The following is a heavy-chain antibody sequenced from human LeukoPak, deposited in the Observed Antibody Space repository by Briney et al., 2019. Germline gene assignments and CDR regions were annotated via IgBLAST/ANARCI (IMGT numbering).Heavy chain of an antibody. CDR3: ARERQQLLFFDY. CDR1: GFTFSSHW. CDR2: IKPDGSEI. D-gene: IGHD6-13*01. J-gene: IGHJ4*02. V-gene: IGHV3-7*01. Sequence: GGSLRLSCGASGFTFSSHWMTWVRQAPGEGLEFVANIKPDGSEINYADSVKGRFIVPRDNAKNSLYLQMNSLRAEDTALYYCARERQQLLFFDYWGQGTLVTVSS.